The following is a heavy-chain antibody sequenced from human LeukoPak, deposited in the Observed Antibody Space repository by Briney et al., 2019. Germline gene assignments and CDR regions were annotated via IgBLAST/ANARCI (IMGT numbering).Heavy chain of an antibody. V-gene: IGHV4-39*01. CDR3: ARARSYSSSSGFDY. D-gene: IGHD6-6*01. Sequence: SETLSLTCTVSGGSITSNSYYWGWIRQPPGKGLEWIGSIYYSGSTYYNPSLKSRVTISVDTSKNQFSLKLSSVIATDTAVYYCARARSYSSSSGFDYWGQGTLVTVSS. CDR2: IYYSGST. CDR1: GGSITSNSYY. J-gene: IGHJ4*02.